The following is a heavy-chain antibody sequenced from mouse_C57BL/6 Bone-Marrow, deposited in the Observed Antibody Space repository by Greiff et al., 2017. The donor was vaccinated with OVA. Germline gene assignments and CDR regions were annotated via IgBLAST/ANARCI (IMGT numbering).Heavy chain of an antibody. CDR3: ARRYYGSGYWYFDV. CDR2: INPYNGGT. D-gene: IGHD1-1*01. Sequence: EVQLQQSGPVLVKPGASVKMSCKASGYTFTDYYMNWVKQSHGKSLEWIGVINPYNGGTSYNQQFKGKATLTVDKSSSTAYMELNSLTSEDSAVYYGARRYYGSGYWYFDVWGTGTTVTVSS. V-gene: IGHV1-19*01. CDR1: GYTFTDYY. J-gene: IGHJ1*03.